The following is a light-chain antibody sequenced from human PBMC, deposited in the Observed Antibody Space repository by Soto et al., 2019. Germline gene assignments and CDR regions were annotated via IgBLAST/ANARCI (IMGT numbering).Light chain of an antibody. Sequence: DIQLTQSPSSLSASVGDKVTITCRASQSIRSYLNWVQQKPGKAPKLLIYDASSLQTGVPSRFSGSGSGTDFSLTISSLQPEDFAVYYCQHRANWPLTFGPGTKVD. CDR2: DAS. V-gene: IGKV1-39*01. CDR1: QSIRSY. CDR3: QHRANWPLT. J-gene: IGKJ3*01.